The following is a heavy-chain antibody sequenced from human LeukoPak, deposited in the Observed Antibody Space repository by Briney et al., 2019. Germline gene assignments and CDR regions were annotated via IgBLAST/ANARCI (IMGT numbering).Heavy chain of an antibody. Sequence: SETLSLTCTVSGGSISRSNYYWGWTRQHPGKGLEWIGSIFYTGSTYYNPSLKSPVTISVDTSKNQFSLKLSSVTAADTAVYYCARIVVVPAAIPIPDYYYYYMDVWGKGTTVTVSS. CDR3: ARIVVVPAAIPIPDYYYYYMDV. CDR1: GGSISRSNYY. J-gene: IGHJ6*03. V-gene: IGHV4-39*07. D-gene: IGHD2-2*02. CDR2: IFYTGST.